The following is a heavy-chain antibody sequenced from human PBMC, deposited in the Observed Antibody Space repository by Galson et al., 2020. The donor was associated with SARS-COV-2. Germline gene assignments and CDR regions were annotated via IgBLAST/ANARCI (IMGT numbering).Heavy chain of an antibody. CDR3: VRDIARYSTSRYDFNWYFDF. CDR2: IYYTGTT. Sequence: LETLSLTCNVSGDSIRSSSYYWGWIRQSPGEGLEWIGSIYYTGTTFYNPSLKSRVTISVDTPKNHFSLKLSSVTAADSAVYYCVRDIARYSTSRYDFNWYFDFWGRGTLVTVSS. CDR1: GDSIRSSSYY. V-gene: IGHV4-39*07. J-gene: IGHJ2*01. D-gene: IGHD6-13*01.